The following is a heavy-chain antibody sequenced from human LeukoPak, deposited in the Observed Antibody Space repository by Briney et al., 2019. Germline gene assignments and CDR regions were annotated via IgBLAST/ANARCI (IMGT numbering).Heavy chain of an antibody. CDR3: ARRPRRAVAGSDY. CDR1: GGSFSGYY. J-gene: IGHJ4*02. Sequence: SETLSLTCAVYGGSFSGYYWSWIRQPPGKGLEWIGEINHSGSTNYNPSLKSRVTISVDTSKNQFSLKLSSVTAADTAAYYCARRPRRAVAGSDYWGQGTLVTVSS. D-gene: IGHD6-19*01. V-gene: IGHV4-34*01. CDR2: INHSGST.